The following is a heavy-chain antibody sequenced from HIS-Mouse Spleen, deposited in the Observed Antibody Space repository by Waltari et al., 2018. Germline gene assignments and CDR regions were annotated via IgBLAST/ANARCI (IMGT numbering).Heavy chain of an antibody. CDR3: AREIPYSSSWYDWYFDL. CDR2: IYYSGST. CDR1: GGSISSSSYY. D-gene: IGHD6-13*01. Sequence: QLQLQESGPGLVTPSETLSLTCTVSGGSISSSSYYWGWLRPPPGKGLEWIGSIYYSGSTYYNPSLKSRVTISVDTSKNQFSLKLSSVTAADTAVYYCAREIPYSSSWYDWYFDLWGRGTLVTVSS. J-gene: IGHJ2*01. V-gene: IGHV4-39*07.